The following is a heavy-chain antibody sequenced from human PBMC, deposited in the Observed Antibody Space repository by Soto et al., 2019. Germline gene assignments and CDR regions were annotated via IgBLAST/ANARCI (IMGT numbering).Heavy chain of an antibody. V-gene: IGHV3-53*01. CDR3: ARDRSPTYYYDSSGFHDAFDI. J-gene: IGHJ3*02. D-gene: IGHD3-22*01. CDR1: GFTVSSNY. Sequence: GGSLRLSCAASGFTVSSNYMSWVRQAPGKGLEWVSVIYSGGSTYYADSVKGRFTIARDNSKNTLYLQMNSLRAEDTAVYYCARDRSPTYYYDSSGFHDAFDIWGQGTMVTVSS. CDR2: IYSGGST.